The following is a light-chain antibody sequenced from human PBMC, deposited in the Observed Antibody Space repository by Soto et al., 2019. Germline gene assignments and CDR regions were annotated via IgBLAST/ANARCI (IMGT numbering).Light chain of an antibody. V-gene: IGLV2-11*01. J-gene: IGLJ1*01. Sequence: QSALTQPRSVSGSPGQSLTISCTGNSSDVGGYNYVSWYQQYPGQVPKLMIYDVTKRPSGVPDRFSGSKSGNTASLTISWLQAEDEADYYCCSHAGTYTYVFGTGTKLTVL. CDR1: SSDVGGYNY. CDR3: CSHAGTYTYV. CDR2: DVT.